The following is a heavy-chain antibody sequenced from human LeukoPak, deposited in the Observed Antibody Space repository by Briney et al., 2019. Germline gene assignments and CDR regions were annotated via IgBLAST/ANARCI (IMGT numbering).Heavy chain of an antibody. Sequence: SETLSLTCSVSGDSVNRSDSYWDWIRQPPGKGLEWIGTIYYSGRTYYSPSRKSRVTMSVGPSNNQFSLNLRSVTAADTALYYCARRRYYDGSGYLEWGQGTLLSVSS. CDR2: IYYSGRT. D-gene: IGHD3-22*01. J-gene: IGHJ1*01. CDR1: GDSVNRSDSY. V-gene: IGHV4-39*01. CDR3: ARRRYYDGSGYLE.